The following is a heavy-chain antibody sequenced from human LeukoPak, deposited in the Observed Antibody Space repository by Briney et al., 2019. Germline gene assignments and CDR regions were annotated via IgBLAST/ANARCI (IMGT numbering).Heavy chain of an antibody. CDR3: ARGGVTWTFDY. Sequence: SETLSLTCSVSGGSINAYYWTWIRQPPGKGLEWIGYIYYSGSTNYNPSLKSRVTISVDTSKNQFSLKLSSVTVAGTAVYYCARGGVTWTFDYWGRGTLVTVSS. V-gene: IGHV4-59*12. CDR1: GGSINAYY. J-gene: IGHJ4*02. CDR2: IYYSGST. D-gene: IGHD2-21*02.